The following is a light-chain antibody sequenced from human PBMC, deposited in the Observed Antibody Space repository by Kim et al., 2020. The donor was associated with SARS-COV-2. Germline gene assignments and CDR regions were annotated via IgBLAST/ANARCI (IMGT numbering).Light chain of an antibody. CDR2: ATD. J-gene: IGKJ2*01. Sequence: LSPGESATLSCSAGESVASGYVAWYQHQDGQAPRLLIYATDSRAAGIPDRFSGSGSGTDFTLAISRVEPEYFAVYYCQHYGSSADTFGQGTKLEI. CDR3: QHYGSSADT. CDR1: ESVASGY. V-gene: IGKV3-20*01.